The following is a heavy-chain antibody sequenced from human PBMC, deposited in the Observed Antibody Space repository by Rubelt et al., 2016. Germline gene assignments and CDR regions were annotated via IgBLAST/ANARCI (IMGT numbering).Heavy chain of an antibody. J-gene: IGHJ4*02. Sequence: EWMGRIDPSDSNTNYSPSFQGHVTISADKSISTAYLQWSSLKASDTAMYYCARRGDSSSWYGFDYWGQGTLVTVSS. D-gene: IGHD6-13*01. CDR2: IDPSDSNT. CDR3: ARRGDSSSWYGFDY. V-gene: IGHV5-10-1*01.